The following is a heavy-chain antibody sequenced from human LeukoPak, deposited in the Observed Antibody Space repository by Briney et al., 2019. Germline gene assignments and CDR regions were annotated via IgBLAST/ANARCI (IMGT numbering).Heavy chain of an antibody. V-gene: IGHV4-59*08. Sequence: SETLSLTCTVSGGSISSYYWSWIRQPPGKGLEWIGYIYYSGSTNYNPSLKSRVTISVDTSKNQFSLKLSSVTASDTAVYYCARRFAPSRNDAFDIWGQGTMVTVSS. CDR2: IYYSGST. D-gene: IGHD3-10*01. J-gene: IGHJ3*02. CDR1: GGSISSYY. CDR3: ARRFAPSRNDAFDI.